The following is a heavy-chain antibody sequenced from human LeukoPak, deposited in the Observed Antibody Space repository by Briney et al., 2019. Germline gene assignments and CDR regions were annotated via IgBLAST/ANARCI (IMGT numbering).Heavy chain of an antibody. CDR2: TYYRSKWYN. CDR3: ARRNLGPGANWFDP. V-gene: IGHV6-1*01. Sequence: SQTLSLTCAISGDSVSSNNAAWNWIRQSPSRGLEWLGRTYYRSKWYNDYAVFVKSRITINADTSKNQFSLQLNSVTPEDTAVYYCARRNLGPGANWFDPWGQGTLVTVSS. J-gene: IGHJ5*02. CDR1: GDSVSSNNAA. D-gene: IGHD1-26*01.